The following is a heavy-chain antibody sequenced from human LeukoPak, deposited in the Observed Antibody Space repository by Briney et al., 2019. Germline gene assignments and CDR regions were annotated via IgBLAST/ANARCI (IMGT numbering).Heavy chain of an antibody. CDR1: GGTFSSYA. CDR3: ARGKYYDFWSGYYNWFDP. V-gene: IGHV1-18*01. CDR2: ISAYNGNT. J-gene: IGHJ5*02. D-gene: IGHD3-3*01. Sequence: ASVKVSCKASGGTFSSYAISWVRQAPGQGLEWMGWISAYNGNTNYAQKLQGRVTMTTDTSTSTAYMELRSLRSDDTAVYYCARGKYYDFWSGYYNWFDPWGQGTLVTVSS.